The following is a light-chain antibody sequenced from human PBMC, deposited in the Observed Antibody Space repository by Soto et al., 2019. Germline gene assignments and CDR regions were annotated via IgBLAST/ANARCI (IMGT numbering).Light chain of an antibody. CDR1: QSVSSY. J-gene: IGKJ1*01. V-gene: IGKV3-20*01. CDR2: GAS. CDR3: QQYGSSPRIT. Sequence: EGVLTQSPARQSVSPGERATLSCRASQSVSSYLAWYQQKPGQAPRLLIYGASNRATGIPDRFSGSGSGTDFILTISRLEPEDFAVYYCQQYGSSPRITFGQGTKVDIK.